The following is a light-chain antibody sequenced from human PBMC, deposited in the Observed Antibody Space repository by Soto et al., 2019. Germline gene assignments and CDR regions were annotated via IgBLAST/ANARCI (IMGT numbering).Light chain of an antibody. CDR3: AAWDDSLSGVV. CDR1: SSDVGAYNY. V-gene: IGLV2-14*01. J-gene: IGLJ2*01. CDR2: EVS. Sequence: QSALTQPASVSGSPGQSITISCTGTSSDVGAYNYISWYQQHPGKAPKLMIYEVSNRPSGVSTRFSGSKSGNTASLTISGLQAEDEGDYYCAAWDDSLSGVVFGGGTKLTVL.